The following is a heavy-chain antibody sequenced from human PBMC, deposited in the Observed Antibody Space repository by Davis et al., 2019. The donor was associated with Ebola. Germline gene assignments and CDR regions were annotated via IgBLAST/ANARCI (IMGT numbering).Heavy chain of an antibody. CDR3: ARPYSGSYQFDY. V-gene: IGHV3-33*08. Sequence: GGSLRLSCAASGFTFSGYGMHWVRQAPGKGLEWVAFIWFDGSNKNYADSVKGRFTISRDNSKNTLYLQMNSLRAEDTAVYYCARPYSGSYQFDYWGQGTLVTVSS. CDR1: GFTFSGYG. CDR2: IWFDGSNK. D-gene: IGHD1-26*01. J-gene: IGHJ4*02.